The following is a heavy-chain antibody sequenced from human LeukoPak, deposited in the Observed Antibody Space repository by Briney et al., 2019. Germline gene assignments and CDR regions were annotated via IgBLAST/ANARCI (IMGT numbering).Heavy chain of an antibody. D-gene: IGHD3-9*01. J-gene: IGHJ4*02. V-gene: IGHV3-23*01. CDR1: GFTFSSYG. Sequence: GGSLRLSCAASGFTFSSYGMSWVRQAPGKGLEWVSAISGSGGSTYYADSVKGRFTISRDNSKNTLYLQMNSLRAEDTAVYYCAKPAITMPFSYYGILTGSPYFDYWGQGTLVTVSS. CDR3: AKPAITMPFSYYGILTGSPYFDY. CDR2: ISGSGGST.